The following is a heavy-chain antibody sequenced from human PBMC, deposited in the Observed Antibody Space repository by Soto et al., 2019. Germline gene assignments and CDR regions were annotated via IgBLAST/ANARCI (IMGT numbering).Heavy chain of an antibody. V-gene: IGHV4-31*03. CDR2: VRYGGST. Sequence: SETLSLTCTVSGGSITSGGFYWSWIRQRPGEGLEWIGYVRYGGSTYYNPSLKSRLTISLDTSKNQFSLNLNSVTVADTAVYYCASLPPPYYDILTGDLYYFDYWGQGTLVTVSS. J-gene: IGHJ4*02. D-gene: IGHD3-9*01. CDR1: GGSITSGGFY. CDR3: ASLPPPYYDILTGDLYYFDY.